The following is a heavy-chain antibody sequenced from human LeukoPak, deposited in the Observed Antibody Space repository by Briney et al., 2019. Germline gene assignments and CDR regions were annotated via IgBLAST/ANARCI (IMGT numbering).Heavy chain of an antibody. J-gene: IGHJ4*02. Sequence: ASVRVSCKLAGYTLTELFMHWVRQAPGKGLEWMGGFDPEDGETIYAQKFQDRVTMTEDTSTDTAYMELSSLKSEDTAVYYCARERVKWGETRYSGYVLGYWGQGTLVAVSS. CDR2: FDPEDGET. CDR3: ARERVKWGETRYSGYVLGY. CDR1: GYTLTELF. D-gene: IGHD5-12*01. V-gene: IGHV1-24*01.